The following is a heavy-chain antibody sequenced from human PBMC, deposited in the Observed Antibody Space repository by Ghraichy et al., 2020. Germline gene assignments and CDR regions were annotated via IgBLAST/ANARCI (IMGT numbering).Heavy chain of an antibody. V-gene: IGHV3-23*01. CDR1: GFTFSSYA. J-gene: IGHJ4*02. CDR2: ISDSGTNT. D-gene: IGHD3-16*02. CDR3: AKVLYSDYVWGSYRPPFDY. Sequence: GGSLRLSCAASGFTFSSYAMTWVRQAPGKGLEWVSSISDSGTNTYYADSVKGRFTISRDNSKNTLYLQMNSLRAEDTAVYYCAKVLYSDYVWGSYRPPFDYWGQGTLVTVSS.